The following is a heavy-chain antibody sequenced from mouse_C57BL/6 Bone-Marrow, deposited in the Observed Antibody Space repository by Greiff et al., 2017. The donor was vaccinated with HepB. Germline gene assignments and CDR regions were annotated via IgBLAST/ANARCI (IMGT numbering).Heavy chain of an antibody. CDR3: TTPYGGYFFFAY. J-gene: IGHJ3*01. V-gene: IGHV14-4*01. CDR1: GFNIKDDY. CDR2: IDPENGDT. D-gene: IGHD2-3*01. Sequence: VQLQQSGAELVRPGASVKLSCTASGFNIKDDYMHWVKQRPEQGLEWIGWIDPENGDTEYASKFQGKATITADTSSNTAYLQHSSLTSEETAVYFCTTPYGGYFFFAYWGQGTLVTVSA.